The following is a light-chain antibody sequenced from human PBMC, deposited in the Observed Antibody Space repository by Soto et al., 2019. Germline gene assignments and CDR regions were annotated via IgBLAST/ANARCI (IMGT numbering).Light chain of an antibody. CDR3: SSYAGINNLGV. V-gene: IGLV2-8*01. J-gene: IGLJ1*01. CDR1: SSDVGGSKY. CDR2: EVN. Sequence: QSVLTQPPSASGSPGQSVTISCTGTSSDVGGSKYVSWYQQHPGKAPKLLIFEVNKRPSGVPDRFSGSKSGTTASLTVSGLQAEDEADYYCSSYAGINNLGVFGTGTKLTVL.